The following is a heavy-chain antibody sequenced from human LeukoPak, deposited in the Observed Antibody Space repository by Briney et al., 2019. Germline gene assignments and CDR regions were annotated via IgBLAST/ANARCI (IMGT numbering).Heavy chain of an antibody. CDR2: ISSSGSTI. V-gene: IGHV3-48*03. CDR1: GFTFSSYE. J-gene: IGHJ4*02. CDR3: ARGATGDRLGY. D-gene: IGHD7-27*01. Sequence: GGSLRLSCAASGFTFSSYEMNWVRQAPGKGLERVSYISSSGSTIYYADSVKGRFAISRDNAKNSLYLQMNSLRAEDTAVYYCARGATGDRLGYLGQGSLVTVSS.